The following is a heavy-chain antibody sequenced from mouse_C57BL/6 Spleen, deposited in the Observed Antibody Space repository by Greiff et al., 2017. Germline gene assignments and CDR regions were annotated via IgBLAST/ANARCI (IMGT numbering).Heavy chain of an antibody. CDR3: ARLEDYGSAWFAY. J-gene: IGHJ3*01. CDR2: ISYDGSN. Sequence: EVKLVESGPGLVKPSQSLSLTCSVTGYSITSGYYWNWIRQFPGNKLEWMGYISYDGSNNYNPSLKNRISITRDTSKNQFFLKLNSVTTEDTATYYCARLEDYGSAWFAYWGQGTLVTVSA. D-gene: IGHD2-4*01. V-gene: IGHV3-6*01. CDR1: GYSITSGYY.